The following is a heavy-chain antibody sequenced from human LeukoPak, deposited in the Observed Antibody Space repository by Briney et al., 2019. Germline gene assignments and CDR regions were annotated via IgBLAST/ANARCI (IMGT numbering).Heavy chain of an antibody. V-gene: IGHV5-51*01. CDR1: GYRFSDYW. CDR2: IYPGDSDT. D-gene: IGHD5-18*01. Sequence: GESLKISCMGSGYRFSDYWIGWVRQMPGKGLEWMGIIYPGDSDTRHSPSFQGQVTISADKSISSAYLQWSSLKASDTAMYYCARQNSMGTIDYWGQGTLVTVSS. CDR3: ARQNSMGTIDY. J-gene: IGHJ4*02.